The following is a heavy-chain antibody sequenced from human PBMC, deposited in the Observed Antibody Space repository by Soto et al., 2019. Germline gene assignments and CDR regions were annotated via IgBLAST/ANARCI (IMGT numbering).Heavy chain of an antibody. D-gene: IGHD3-9*01. Sequence: GGSLRLSXAASGFTFGSYSMNWVRQAPGKGLEWVSSISSSSSYIYYADSVKGRFTISRDNAKNSLYLQMNSLRAEDTAVYYCARASWDYDILTAAVDYWGQGTLVTVSS. CDR3: ARASWDYDILTAAVDY. CDR2: ISSSSSYI. V-gene: IGHV3-21*01. CDR1: GFTFGSYS. J-gene: IGHJ4*02.